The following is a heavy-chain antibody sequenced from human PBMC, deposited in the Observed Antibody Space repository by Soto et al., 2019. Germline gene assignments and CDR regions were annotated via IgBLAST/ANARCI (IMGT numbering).Heavy chain of an antibody. CDR3: ARVPDY. CDR1: GGSISRGGYS. V-gene: IGHV4-30-2*01. Sequence: SETLSLTCAVSGGSISRGGYSWSWIRQPPGKGLELIGYIYHSASTYYNPSLKSRVTISVDRSKNQLSLKLSSVTAADTAVYYRARVPDYWGQGTLVTVSS. CDR2: IYHSAST. J-gene: IGHJ4*02.